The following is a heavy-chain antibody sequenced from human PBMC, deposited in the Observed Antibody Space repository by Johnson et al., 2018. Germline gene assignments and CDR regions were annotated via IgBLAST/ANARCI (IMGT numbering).Heavy chain of an antibody. Sequence: QVQLVQSGGGLVKXGGSLRLSCAASGFTFSDYYMSWIRQAPGKGLAWVSYISSSGSTIYYADSVKGRFHIPRDNAKNSLYLQMNSLGAEDTAVYYCGRGMRVPAASGYYYYYMDVWGKGTTVTVSS. CDR1: GFTFSDYY. D-gene: IGHD2-2*01. CDR3: GRGMRVPAASGYYYYYMDV. CDR2: ISSSGSTI. V-gene: IGHV3-11*01. J-gene: IGHJ6*03.